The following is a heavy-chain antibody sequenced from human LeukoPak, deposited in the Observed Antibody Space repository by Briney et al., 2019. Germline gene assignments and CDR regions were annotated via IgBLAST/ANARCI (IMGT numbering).Heavy chain of an antibody. D-gene: IGHD5-18*01. CDR2: IYYSGST. J-gene: IGHJ4*02. CDR3: ARDRTDTAMVGFDY. CDR1: GGSVSSGSYY. Sequence: SETLSLTCTVSGGSVSSGSYYWSWIRQPPGKGREWSGYIYYSGSTNYNPSLKSRVTISVDTSKNQFPLKLSPVTAADTAVYYCARDRTDTAMVGFDYWGQGTLVTVSS. V-gene: IGHV4-61*01.